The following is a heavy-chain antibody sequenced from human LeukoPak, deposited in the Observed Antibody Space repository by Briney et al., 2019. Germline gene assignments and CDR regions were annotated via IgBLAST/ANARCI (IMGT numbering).Heavy chain of an antibody. J-gene: IGHJ3*02. V-gene: IGHV1-18*01. CDR1: GYTFTSYG. CDR2: ISAYNGNT. D-gene: IGHD3-22*01. CDR3: ARDPEPYDSSGSLDAFDI. Sequence: ASVKVSCKASGYTFTSYGISWVRQAPGQGLEWMGWISAYNGNTNYAQKLQGRVTMTTDTSTSTAYMELRSLRSDDTAVYYCARDPEPYDSSGSLDAFDIWGQGTMVTVSS.